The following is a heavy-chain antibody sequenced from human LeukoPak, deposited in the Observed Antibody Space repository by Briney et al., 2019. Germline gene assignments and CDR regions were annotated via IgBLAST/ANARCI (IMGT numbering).Heavy chain of an antibody. CDR2: ISRAWYTT. CDR1: GFTHRGDW. Sequence: AVSLTRVGSGFTHRGDWMHGVRQARGKERVGVPHISRAWYTTRYADSVKGRFTISRDNNQSSMFLQMNSLKPEDTALYYCARGDSGHDSIFHPPGAFDSWGQGTLVTVSS. V-gene: IGHV3-74*01. J-gene: IGHJ4*02. D-gene: IGHD3-22*01. CDR3: ARGDSGHDSIFHPPGAFDS.